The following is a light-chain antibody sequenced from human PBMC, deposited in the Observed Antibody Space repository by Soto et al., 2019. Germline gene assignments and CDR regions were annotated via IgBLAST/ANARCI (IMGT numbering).Light chain of an antibody. V-gene: IGKV3-20*01. Sequence: EIVLTQSPGSLSLSPGERATLSCRASQSVSSYLAWYQQKPGQAPRLLISGASSRATGFPDRFSGSGSGTDFSLTISRLEPEDSAVYYCQHYSSPPRTFGQGTKVEIK. J-gene: IGKJ1*01. CDR1: QSVSSY. CDR3: QHYSSPPRT. CDR2: GAS.